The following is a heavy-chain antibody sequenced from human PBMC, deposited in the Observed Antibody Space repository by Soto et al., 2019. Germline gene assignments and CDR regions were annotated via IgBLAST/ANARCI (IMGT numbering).Heavy chain of an antibody. J-gene: IGHJ4*02. CDR3: ARDTTRLEH. CDR1: GFTFSSYA. Sequence: GSLRLSCAASGFTFSSYAMTWVRQIPGKGLEWIASISSGAFTISYAAAVKGRFTISRDDGHNSLFLQMDSLRAEDTALYYCARDTTRLEHWGQGTLVTVSS. D-gene: IGHD1-1*01. CDR2: ISSGAFTI. V-gene: IGHV3-48*04.